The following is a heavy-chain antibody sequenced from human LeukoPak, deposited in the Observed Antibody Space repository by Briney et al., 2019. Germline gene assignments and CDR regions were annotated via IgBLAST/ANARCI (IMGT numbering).Heavy chain of an antibody. V-gene: IGHV1-69-2*01. J-gene: IGHJ4*02. CDR3: ATMGYYYGSGSYYATTNLVDY. CDR2: LDPEDAEA. CDR1: GYTFTDYY. Sequence: ASVKISCKVSGYTFTDYYMHWVQQAPGKGLEWMGLLDPEDAEAIYAEKFQGRVTITADTSTDTAYMELSSLRSEDTAVYYCATMGYYYGSGSYYATTNLVDYWGQGTLVTVSS. D-gene: IGHD3-10*01.